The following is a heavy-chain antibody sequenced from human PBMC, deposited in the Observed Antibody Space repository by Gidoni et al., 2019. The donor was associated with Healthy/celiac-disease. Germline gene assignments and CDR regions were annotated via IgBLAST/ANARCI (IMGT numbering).Heavy chain of an antibody. D-gene: IGHD3-3*01. Sequence: QVQLVESGGGVGQPGRSLRRSCAASGFTFSSYGMHWVSQAPVKGLEWVAFISYDGSTKYDADSVKGRFTISRDNSKNTLYLQMNSLRAEDTAVYYCARESRTNAFDIWGQGTMVTVSS. CDR1: GFTFSSYG. J-gene: IGHJ3*02. CDR3: ARESRTNAFDI. V-gene: IGHV3-30-3*01. CDR2: ISYDGSTK.